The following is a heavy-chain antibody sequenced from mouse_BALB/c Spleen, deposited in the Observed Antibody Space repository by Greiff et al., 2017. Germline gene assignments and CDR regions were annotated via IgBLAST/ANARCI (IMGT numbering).Heavy chain of an antibody. CDR1: GFTFSSYA. CDR2: FSSGGSYT. D-gene: IGHD4-1*01. CDR3: ARLGDPGPYYAMDY. V-gene: IGHV5-9-3*01. J-gene: IGHJ4*01. Sequence: EVHLVESGGGLVKPGGSLKLSCAASGFTFSSYAMSWVRQTPEKRLEWVATFSSGGSYTYYPDSVKGRFTISRDNAKNTLYLQMSSLRSEDTAMYYCARLGDPGPYYAMDYWGQGTSVTVSS.